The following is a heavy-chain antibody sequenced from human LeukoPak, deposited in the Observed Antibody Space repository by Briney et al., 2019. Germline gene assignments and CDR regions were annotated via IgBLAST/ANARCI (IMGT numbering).Heavy chain of an antibody. V-gene: IGHV3-7*01. CDR1: GFTFSSYW. J-gene: IGHJ6*03. CDR3: ARAVVAARQYYYYYMDV. CDR2: IKQDGSEK. Sequence: GGSLRLSCAASGFTFSSYWMSWVRQAPGKGLEWVANIKQDGSEKYYVDSVKGRFTISRDNAKNSLYLQMNSLRAEDTAVYYCARAVVAARQYYYYYMDVWGKGTTVTVSS. D-gene: IGHD6-6*01.